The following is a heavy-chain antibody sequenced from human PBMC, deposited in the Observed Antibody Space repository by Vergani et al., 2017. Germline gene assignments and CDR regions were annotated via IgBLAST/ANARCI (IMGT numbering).Heavy chain of an antibody. V-gene: IGHV4-4*03. CDR2: IYHSGST. J-gene: IGHJ4*02. CDR1: GGSISSSDW. Sequence: QVQLQESGPGLLKPPGTLSLTCAVSGGSISSSDWWSWVRQPPGKGLEWIGEIYHSGSTNYNPSLKSRVTISVDKSKNQFSLKLNSVTVADTAVYYCARSRPYCTSGSCPAIWGQGTLVTVSS. CDR3: ARSRPYCTSGSCPAI. D-gene: IGHD2-15*01.